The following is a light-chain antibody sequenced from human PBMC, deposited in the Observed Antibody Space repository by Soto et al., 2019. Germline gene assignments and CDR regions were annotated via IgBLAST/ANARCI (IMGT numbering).Light chain of an antibody. CDR2: DVS. V-gene: IGLV2-14*01. CDR3: CSYTSSSTPNYV. CDR1: SSDVGGYNY. Sequence: QSVLTQPASVSGSPGQSITISCTGTSSDVGGYNYVSWYQQHPGKAPKLMIYDVSDRPSGVSNRFSGSKSGNTASLTISGLQAEEEADYYCCSYTSSSTPNYVFGIGTKVTVL. J-gene: IGLJ1*01.